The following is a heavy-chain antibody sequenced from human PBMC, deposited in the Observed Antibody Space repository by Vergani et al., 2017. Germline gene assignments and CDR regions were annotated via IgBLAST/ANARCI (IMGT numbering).Heavy chain of an antibody. J-gene: IGHJ4*02. V-gene: IGHV4-34*01. CDR2: INHSGST. CDR1: GGSFSGYY. Sequence: QVQLQQWGAGLLKPSETLSLTCAVYGGSFSGYYWSWIRQPPGKGLEWIGEINHSGSTNYNPSLKSRVTISVDTSKTQFSLKLSSVTAADTAVYYCAIGPSGSYYFDYWGQGTLVTVSS. CDR3: AIGPSGSYYFDY. D-gene: IGHD1-26*01.